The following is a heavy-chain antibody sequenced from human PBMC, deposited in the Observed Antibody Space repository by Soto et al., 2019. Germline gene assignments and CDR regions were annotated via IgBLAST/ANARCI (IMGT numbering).Heavy chain of an antibody. D-gene: IGHD6-19*01. Sequence: SQTLSLTGSLSWDSFSSNSAACNWSRHSPSRGLEWLGRTYYRSNWYNDYAVSVKSRITINPDTSKNQFSLQLNSVTPEDTAVYYCARGGWYEYYYYGMDVWGQGTTVTVSS. CDR2: TYYRSNWYN. J-gene: IGHJ6*02. CDR1: WDSFSSNSAA. CDR3: ARGGWYEYYYYGMDV. V-gene: IGHV6-1*01.